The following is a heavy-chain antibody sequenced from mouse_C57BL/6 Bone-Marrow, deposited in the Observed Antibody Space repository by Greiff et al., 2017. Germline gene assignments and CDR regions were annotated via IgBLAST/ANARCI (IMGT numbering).Heavy chain of an antibody. J-gene: IGHJ1*03. CDR3: ARVGYYGSRRYFDV. Sequence: EVQLVESGEGLVKPGGSLKLSCAASGFTFSSYAMSWVRQTPEKRLEWVAYISSGGDYIYYADTVKGRFTISRDNARNTLYLQMSSLKSEDTAMYYCARVGYYGSRRYFDVWGTGTTVTVSS. D-gene: IGHD1-1*01. CDR1: GFTFSSYA. CDR2: ISSGGDYI. V-gene: IGHV5S21*01.